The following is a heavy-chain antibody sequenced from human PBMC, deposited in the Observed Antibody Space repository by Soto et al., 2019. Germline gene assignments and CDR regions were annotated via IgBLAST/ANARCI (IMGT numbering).Heavy chain of an antibody. D-gene: IGHD4-4*01. J-gene: IGHJ6*02. V-gene: IGHV3-48*02. CDR1: GFTFSSYS. CDR2: ISGSSTSI. Sequence: EVQLVESGGGLVQPGGSLRLSCAASGFTFSSYSMNWVRQAPGKGLEWVSYISGSSTSILYADSVKGRFTISRDSAKNSLYLQMNSLKDEDTAVYYCAREPPYSNYAMDVWGQGTTVTVSS. CDR3: AREPPYSNYAMDV.